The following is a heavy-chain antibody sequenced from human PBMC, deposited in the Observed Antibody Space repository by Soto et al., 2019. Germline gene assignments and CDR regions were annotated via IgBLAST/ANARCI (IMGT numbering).Heavy chain of an antibody. CDR1: GGSISSYY. Sequence: QVQLQESGPGLVKPSETLSLTCTVSGGSISSYYWSWIRQPPGKGLEWIGYIYYSGSTNYNPSLKSRVTISVDTSKNQFSLKLSSVTAADTAVYYRARAKSGSSFDYWGQGTLVTVSS. V-gene: IGHV4-59*01. D-gene: IGHD1-26*01. CDR3: ARAKSGSSFDY. CDR2: IYYSGST. J-gene: IGHJ4*02.